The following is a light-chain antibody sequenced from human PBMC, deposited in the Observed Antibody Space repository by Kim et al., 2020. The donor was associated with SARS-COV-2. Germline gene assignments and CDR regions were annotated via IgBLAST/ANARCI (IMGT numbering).Light chain of an antibody. J-gene: IGLJ3*02. V-gene: IGLV3-1*01. CDR1: KLGDKY. CDR2: QHT. CDR3: QAWDSSTAV. Sequence: SVSPGQTASITCSGSKLGDKYAYWYQKKPGQSPILVIYQHTKRPSGISQRFSRSSFGNTATLTISRAQTMDEADYYCQAWDSSTAVFGGGTKVTVL.